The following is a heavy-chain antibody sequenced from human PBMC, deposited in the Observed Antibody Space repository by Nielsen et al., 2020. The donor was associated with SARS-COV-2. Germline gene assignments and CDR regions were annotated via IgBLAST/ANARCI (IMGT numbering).Heavy chain of an antibody. CDR2: IYPGDSDT. CDR1: GYSFTSYW. J-gene: IGHJ6*03. CDR3: ARSRGVVPEEDYYYYMDV. Sequence: GESLKISCKGSGYSFTSYWTCWVRQMPGKGLEWMGIIYPGDSDTRYSPSFQGQVTISADKSISTAYLQWSSLKASDTAMYYCARSRGVVPEEDYYYYMDVWGKGTTVTVSS. D-gene: IGHD2-2*01. V-gene: IGHV5-51*01.